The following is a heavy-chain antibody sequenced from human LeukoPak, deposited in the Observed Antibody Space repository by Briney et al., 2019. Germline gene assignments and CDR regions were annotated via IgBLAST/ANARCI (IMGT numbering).Heavy chain of an antibody. CDR1: GFTFSSYA. CDR2: ISGSGGST. V-gene: IGHV3-23*01. CDR3: AKDSFIVVVPTAAFDI. Sequence: PGGSLRLSCAASGFTFSSYAMSWVRQAPGKGLEWVSAISGSGGSTYYADSVKGRFTNSRDNSKNTLYLQMNSLRAEDTAVYYCAKDSFIVVVPTAAFDIWGQGTMVTVSS. D-gene: IGHD2-2*01. J-gene: IGHJ3*02.